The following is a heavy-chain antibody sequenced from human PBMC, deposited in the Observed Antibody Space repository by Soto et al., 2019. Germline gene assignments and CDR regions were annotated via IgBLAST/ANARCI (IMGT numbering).Heavy chain of an antibody. CDR2: ISGSGGST. CDR1: GFTFSSYA. J-gene: IGHJ3*02. Sequence: PGGSLRLSCAASGFTFSSYAMSWVRQAPGKGLEWVSAISGSGGSTYYADSVKGRFTISRDNSKNTLYLQMNSLRAEDTAVYYCAKGGLKYSSGWYGGDAFDSWGQGTRVTVPS. V-gene: IGHV3-23*01. CDR3: AKGGLKYSSGWYGGDAFDS. D-gene: IGHD6-19*01.